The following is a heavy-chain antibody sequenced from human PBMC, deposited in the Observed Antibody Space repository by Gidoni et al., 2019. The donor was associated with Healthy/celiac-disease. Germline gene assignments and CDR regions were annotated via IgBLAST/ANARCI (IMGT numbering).Heavy chain of an antibody. CDR2: ISGIGGST. J-gene: IGHJ4*02. CDR1: GFTFSSYA. V-gene: IGHV3-23*01. D-gene: IGHD3-3*01. CDR3: AKDFGVVIIYYFDY. Sequence: EVQLLESGGGLVQHGGSLRLSCAASGFTFSSYAMSCVRQAPGKGLEWVSAISGIGGSTYYADSVKGRFTISRYNSKNTLYLQMNSLRAEDTAVYYCAKDFGVVIIYYFDYWGQGTLVTVSS.